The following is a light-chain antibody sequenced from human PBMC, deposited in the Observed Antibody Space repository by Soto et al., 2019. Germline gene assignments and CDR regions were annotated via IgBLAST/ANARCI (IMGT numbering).Light chain of an antibody. J-gene: IGLJ2*01. V-gene: IGLV2-23*01. CDR1: SSDVGSYNL. CDR3: CSYAGSVV. CDR2: GGS. Sequence: QSALTQPASVSGSPGQSITISCTGTSSDVGSYNLVSWYQQHPGKAPKLMIYGGSKRPSGVSNLFSGSKSGNTASLTVSGLQAEDEADYYCCSYAGSVVFGGGTKLTVL.